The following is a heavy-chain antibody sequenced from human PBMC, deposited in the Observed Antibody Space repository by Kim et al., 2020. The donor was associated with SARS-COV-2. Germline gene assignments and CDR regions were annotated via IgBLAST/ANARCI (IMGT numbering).Heavy chain of an antibody. D-gene: IGHD2-21*02. CDR3: ARDPYCGGDCYSAFDI. V-gene: IGHV4-4*02. J-gene: IGHJ3*02. CDR2: IYHSGST. CDR1: GGSISSSNW. Sequence: SETLSLTCAVSGGSISSSNWWSWVRQPPGKGLEWIGEIYHSGSTNYNPSLKSRVTISVDKSKNQFSLKLSSVTAADTAVYYCARDPYCGGDCYSAFDIWGQGTMVTVSS.